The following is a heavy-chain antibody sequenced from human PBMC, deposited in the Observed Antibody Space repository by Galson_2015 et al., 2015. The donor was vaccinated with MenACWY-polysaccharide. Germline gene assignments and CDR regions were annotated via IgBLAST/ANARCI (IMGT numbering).Heavy chain of an antibody. CDR2: IYSGGST. J-gene: IGHJ3*02. Sequence: SLRLSCAASGFTVSSNYMSWVRQAPGKGLEWVSVIYSGGSTYYADSVKGRFTISRDNSKNTLYLQMNSLRAEDTAVYYCARDSSCWYNAFDIWGQGTMVTVSS. CDR3: ARDSSCWYNAFDI. V-gene: IGHV3-53*01. CDR1: GFTVSSNY. D-gene: IGHD6-19*01.